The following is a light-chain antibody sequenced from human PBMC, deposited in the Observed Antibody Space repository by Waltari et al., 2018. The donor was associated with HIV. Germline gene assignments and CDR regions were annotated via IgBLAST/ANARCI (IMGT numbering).Light chain of an antibody. CDR2: DTS. CDR1: QSVTSNY. CDR3: QQYGSSPT. V-gene: IGKV3D-20*01. Sequence: EIVLTQSPATLSLSPGERATLSFVASQSVTSNYLAWYQQRPGLAPRLLIYDTSSRATGIPDRFSGSGSGTDFTLTISRLEPEDFAVYYCQQYGSSPTFGQGTKVEIK. J-gene: IGKJ1*01.